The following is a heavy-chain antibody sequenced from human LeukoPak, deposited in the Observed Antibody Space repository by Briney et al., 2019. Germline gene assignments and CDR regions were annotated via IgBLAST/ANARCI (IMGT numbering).Heavy chain of an antibody. J-gene: IGHJ4*02. CDR2: IYYSGST. D-gene: IGHD1-26*01. CDR1: GGSISSSSYY. Sequence: YPSETLSLTCTVSGGSISSSSYYWGWIRQPPGKGREWIGSIYYSGSTYYNPSLKSRVTISVDTYKNQFSLKLSSVTAADTAVYYCARHSGSYYQPLDYWGQGTLVTVSS. CDR3: ARHSGSYYQPLDY. V-gene: IGHV4-39*01.